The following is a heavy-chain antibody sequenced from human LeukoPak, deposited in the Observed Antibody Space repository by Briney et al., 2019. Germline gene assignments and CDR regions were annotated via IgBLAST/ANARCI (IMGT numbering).Heavy chain of an antibody. CDR3: ARPRRDGYNPYFDY. J-gene: IGHJ4*02. CDR1: GGSITSNSYY. CDR2: VYYAGTI. D-gene: IGHD5-24*01. V-gene: IGHV4-39*07. Sequence: SETLSLTCTVSGGSITSNSYYWAWFRQPPGKGLEWIGSVYYAGTIYYNPSLKSRVTVSVDTSKTQFSLELSSVTAADTAVYYCARPRRDGYNPYFDYWGQGTLVTVSS.